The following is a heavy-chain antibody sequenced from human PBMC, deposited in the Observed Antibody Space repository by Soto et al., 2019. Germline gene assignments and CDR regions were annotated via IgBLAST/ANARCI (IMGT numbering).Heavy chain of an antibody. Sequence: ASETLSLTCTVSGGSISSGGDYWSWIRQHPGKGLEWIGYIYYSGSTYYNPSLKSQVTITVDTSKNQFSLKLSSVTAADTAVYYYARDQLYYGSGNGPYYYSYDMDVWGRGTTVTVSS. CDR1: GGSISSGGDY. J-gene: IGHJ6*02. CDR2: IYYSGST. CDR3: ARDQLYYGSGNGPYYYSYDMDV. V-gene: IGHV4-31*01. D-gene: IGHD3-10*01.